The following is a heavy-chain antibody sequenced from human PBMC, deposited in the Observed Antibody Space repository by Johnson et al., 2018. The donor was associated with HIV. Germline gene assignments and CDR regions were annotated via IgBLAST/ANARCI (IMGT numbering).Heavy chain of an antibody. J-gene: IGHJ3*02. Sequence: VQLVESGGGVVRPGGSLRLSCAASGFTFDDYGMSWVRQAPGKGLEWVSGINWNGGSIGYADSVKGRFTISRDNAKNSLYLQMNSLRAEDTAVYYCARNEYSNYGGRDVFDMWGQGTMVTVSS. CDR2: INWNGGSI. D-gene: IGHD4-11*01. CDR3: ARNEYSNYGGRDVFDM. V-gene: IGHV3-20*04. CDR1: GFTFDDYG.